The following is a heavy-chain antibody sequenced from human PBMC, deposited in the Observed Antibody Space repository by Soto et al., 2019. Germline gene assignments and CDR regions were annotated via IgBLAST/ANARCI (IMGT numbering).Heavy chain of an antibody. CDR2: INSDGSST. Sequence: PGGSLRLSCAASGFTFSSYWMHWVRQAPGKGLVWVSRINSDGSSTSYADSVKGRFTISRDNAKNTLYLQMNSLRAEDTAVYYCARVRGYCSGGSCYPDSWGQGTLVTVSS. CDR1: GFTFSSYW. J-gene: IGHJ5*01. D-gene: IGHD2-15*01. CDR3: ARVRGYCSGGSCYPDS. V-gene: IGHV3-74*01.